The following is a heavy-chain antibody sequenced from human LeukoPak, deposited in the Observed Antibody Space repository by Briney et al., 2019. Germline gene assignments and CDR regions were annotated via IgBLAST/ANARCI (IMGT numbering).Heavy chain of an antibody. D-gene: IGHD3-22*01. J-gene: IGHJ3*02. CDR1: GGSISSYY. Sequence: NSSETLSLTCTVSGGSISSYYWSWIRQPPGKGLEWIGEINHSGSTNYNPSLKSRVTISVDTSKNQFSLKLSSVTAADTAVYYCARGRLQQSITMIVVVPMRAFDIWGQGTMVIVSS. CDR2: INHSGST. CDR3: ARGRLQQSITMIVVVPMRAFDI. V-gene: IGHV4-34*01.